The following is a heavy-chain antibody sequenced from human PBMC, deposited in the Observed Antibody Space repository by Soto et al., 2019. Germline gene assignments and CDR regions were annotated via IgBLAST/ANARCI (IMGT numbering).Heavy chain of an antibody. CDR3: ARDPREYYFDY. J-gene: IGHJ4*02. V-gene: IGHV3-11*01. Sequence: GGSLRLSCAASGFTFSDYYMTWIRQAPGKGLEWVSYISSSGSTIYYADSVKGRFTISRDNAKNSLYLQMNSLRAEDTAVYYCARDPREYYFDYWGQGTLVTVSS. CDR2: ISSSGSTI. CDR1: GFTFSDYY.